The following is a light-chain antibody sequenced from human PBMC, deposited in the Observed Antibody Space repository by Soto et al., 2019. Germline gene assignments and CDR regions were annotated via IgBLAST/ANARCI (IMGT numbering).Light chain of an antibody. CDR1: SSDVGGYNY. J-gene: IGLJ2*01. CDR2: DVS. Sequence: QSALTQPRSVSGSPGQSVTISCTGTSSDVGGYNYVSWYQQHPGKAPKLMIYDVSKRPSGVPDRFSGSKSGNTASLTISGLQAEDEADYYCCSYAGSYTFPLVFGGGTKLTVL. CDR3: CSYAGSYTFPLV. V-gene: IGLV2-11*01.